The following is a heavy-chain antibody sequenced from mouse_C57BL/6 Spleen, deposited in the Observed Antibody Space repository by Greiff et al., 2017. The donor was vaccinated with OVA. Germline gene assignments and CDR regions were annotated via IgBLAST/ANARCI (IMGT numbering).Heavy chain of an antibody. CDR2: IDPSDSYT. CDR1: GYTFTSYW. CDR3: AIDFDV. J-gene: IGHJ1*03. V-gene: IGHV1-50*01. Sequence: QVQLQQSGAELVKPGASVKLSCKASGYTFTSYWMQWVKQRPGQGLEWIGEIDPSDSYTNYNQKFKGKATLTVDTSSSTAYMQLSSLTSEDSAVYYCAIDFDVWGTGTTVTVSS.